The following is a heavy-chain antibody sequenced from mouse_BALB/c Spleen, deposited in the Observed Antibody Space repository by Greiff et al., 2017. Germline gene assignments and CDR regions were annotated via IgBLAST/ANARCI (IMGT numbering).Heavy chain of an antibody. CDR1: GFTFSSFG. D-gene: IGHD4-1*01. Sequence: EVQLVESGGGLVQPGGSRKLSCAASGFTFSSFGMHWVRQAPEKGLEWVAYISSGSSTIYYADTVKGRFTISRDNPKNTLFLQMTSLRSEDTAMYYCAREGLGHYFDYWGQGTTLTVSS. V-gene: IGHV5-17*02. CDR2: ISSGSSTI. CDR3: AREGLGHYFDY. J-gene: IGHJ2*01.